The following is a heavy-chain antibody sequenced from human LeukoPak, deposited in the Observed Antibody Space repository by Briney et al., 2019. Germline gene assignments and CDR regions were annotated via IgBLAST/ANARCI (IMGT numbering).Heavy chain of an antibody. J-gene: IGHJ5*02. V-gene: IGHV4-39*07. CDR3: ARDDSSSSWYEYNWFDP. CDR2: IYYSGST. Sequence: SETLSLTCTVSGGSISSSSYYWGWIRQPPGKGLEWIGSIYYSGSTYYNPSLKSPATISVDTSKNQFSLKLSSVTAADTVVYYCARDDSSSSWYEYNWFDPWGQGTLVTVSS. CDR1: GGSISSSSYY. D-gene: IGHD6-13*01.